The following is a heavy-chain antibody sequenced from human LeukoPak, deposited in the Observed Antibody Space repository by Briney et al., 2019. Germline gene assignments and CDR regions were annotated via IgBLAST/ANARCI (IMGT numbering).Heavy chain of an antibody. Sequence: SSETLSLTCTVSGGSISSYYWSWIRQPPGKGLEWIGYIYYSGSTNYNPSLKSRVTISVDTSKNQFSLKLSSVTAADTAVYYCAREIRRFDAFDIWGQGTMVTVSS. CDR1: GGSISSYY. V-gene: IGHV4-59*01. CDR2: IYYSGST. J-gene: IGHJ3*02. CDR3: AREIRRFDAFDI. D-gene: IGHD4-23*01.